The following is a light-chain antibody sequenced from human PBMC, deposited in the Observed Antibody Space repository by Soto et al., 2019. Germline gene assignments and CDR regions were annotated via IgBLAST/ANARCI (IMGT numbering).Light chain of an antibody. CDR3: QQYASSPYT. J-gene: IGKJ5*01. CDR1: QSIISSY. Sequence: LTQSQCSPSLATVETATFSCRGRQSIISSYLAWYQRKPGQAPRPLIYGAPRRATGIPDRFSGRESGTDFTLTITTLEPEDSAVYFCQQYASSPYTFGQGTRLEI. CDR2: GAP. V-gene: IGKV3-20*01.